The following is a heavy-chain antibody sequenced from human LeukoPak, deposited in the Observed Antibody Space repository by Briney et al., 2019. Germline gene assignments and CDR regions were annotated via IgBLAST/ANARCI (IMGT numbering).Heavy chain of an antibody. CDR2: IYYSGST. D-gene: IGHD5-18*01. CDR1: GGSISSGDYY. J-gene: IGHJ4*02. Sequence: ASETLSLTCTVSGGSISSGDYYWSWIRQPPGKGLEWIGYIYYSGSTYYNPSLKSRVTISVDTSKNQFSLKLSSVTAADTAVYYWARERGGGDTAIDYWGQGTLVTVSS. V-gene: IGHV4-30-4*01. CDR3: ARERGGGDTAIDY.